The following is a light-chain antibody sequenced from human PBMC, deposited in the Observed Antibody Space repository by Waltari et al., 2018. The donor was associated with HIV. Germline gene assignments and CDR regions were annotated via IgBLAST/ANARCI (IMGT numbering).Light chain of an antibody. CDR3: QQYFNAPIT. Sequence: DIVMTQSPASLALSLGEMATINCKSSRSILYNSNNKNYVAWYQQKPGQPPQLLIYWASTREFGVPDRFSGSGSGTNFTLTISSLQTEDVAVYYCQQYFNAPITFGGGTRVEI. J-gene: IGKJ4*01. CDR1: RSILYNSNNKNY. V-gene: IGKV4-1*01. CDR2: WAS.